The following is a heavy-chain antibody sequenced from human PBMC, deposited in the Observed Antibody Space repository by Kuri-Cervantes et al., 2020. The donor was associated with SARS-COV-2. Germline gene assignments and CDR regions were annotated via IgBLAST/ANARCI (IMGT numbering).Heavy chain of an antibody. J-gene: IGHJ6*02. CDR2: IYTGGSS. V-gene: IGHV3-53*01. CDR3: ARDPSTVGSRYFYGLDV. D-gene: IGHD3-10*01. CDR1: GFTVSTNY. Sequence: GESLKISCVVSGFTVSTNYMSWVRQAPGKGLEWVSVIYTGGSSHYADSVRGRLTISRDKSKNTLYLQMNSLRVEDTAVYYCARDPSTVGSRYFYGLDVWGQGTTVTVSS.